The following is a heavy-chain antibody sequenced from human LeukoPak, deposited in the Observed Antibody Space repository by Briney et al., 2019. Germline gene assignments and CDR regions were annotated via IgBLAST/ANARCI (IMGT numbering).Heavy chain of an antibody. CDR1: GFTFSSYW. Sequence: GGSLRLSCAASGFTFSSYWLSWVRQAPGEGLEWVGKIKQDGREKYNLGSVRGRFTISRDNAKISLYLQMNSLRAEDTAVYYCAREAEDIVVVVAAHAGDYWGQGTLVTVSS. CDR2: IKQDGREK. J-gene: IGHJ4*02. CDR3: AREAEDIVVVVAAHAGDY. D-gene: IGHD2-15*01. V-gene: IGHV3-7*01.